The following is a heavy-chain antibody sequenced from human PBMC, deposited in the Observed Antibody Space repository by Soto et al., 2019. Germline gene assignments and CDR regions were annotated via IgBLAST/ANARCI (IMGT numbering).Heavy chain of an antibody. J-gene: IGHJ3*02. Sequence: PSETLSLTCTVSGGSISSGGYYWSWIRQHPGKGLEWIGYIYYSGGTYYNPSLKSRVTISVDTSKNQFSLKLSSVTAADTAVYYCARDYITMVRGVITGSLAFDIWGQGTMVTVSS. V-gene: IGHV4-31*03. CDR3: ARDYITMVRGVITGSLAFDI. D-gene: IGHD3-10*01. CDR1: GGSISSGGYY. CDR2: IYYSGGT.